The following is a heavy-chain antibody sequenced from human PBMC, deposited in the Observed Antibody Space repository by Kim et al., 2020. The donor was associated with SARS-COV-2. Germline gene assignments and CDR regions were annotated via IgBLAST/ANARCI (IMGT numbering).Heavy chain of an antibody. J-gene: IGHJ5*02. CDR1: GFTFSSYG. CDR3: AKDRDSNWFDP. V-gene: IGHV3-30*18. D-gene: IGHD3-22*01. Sequence: GGSLRLSCAASGFTFSSYGMHWVRQAPGKGLEWVAVISYDGSNKYYADSVKGRFTISRDNSKNTLYLQMNSLRAEDTAVYYCAKDRDSNWFDPWGQGTLVTVSS. CDR2: ISYDGSNK.